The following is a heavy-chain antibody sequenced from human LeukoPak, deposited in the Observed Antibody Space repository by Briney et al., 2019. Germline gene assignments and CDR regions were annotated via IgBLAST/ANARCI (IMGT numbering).Heavy chain of an antibody. V-gene: IGHV4-39*07. Sequence: SETLSLICTVSGGSISSSSYYWGWIRQPPGKGLEWIGSIYYSGSTYYNPSLKSRVTISVDTSKNQFSLKLSSVTAADTAVYYCARNRLSSSWPFDYWGQGTLVTVSS. CDR1: GGSISSSSYY. J-gene: IGHJ4*02. D-gene: IGHD6-13*01. CDR3: ARNRLSSSWPFDY. CDR2: IYYSGST.